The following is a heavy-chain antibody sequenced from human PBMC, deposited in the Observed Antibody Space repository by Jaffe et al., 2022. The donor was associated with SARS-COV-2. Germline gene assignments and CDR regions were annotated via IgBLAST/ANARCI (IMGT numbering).Heavy chain of an antibody. V-gene: IGHV3-33*01. CDR2: IWYDGSNK. D-gene: IGHD6-19*01. Sequence: QVQLVESGGGVVQPGRSLRLSCAASGFTFSSYGMHWVRQAPGKGLEWVAVIWYDGSNKYYADSVKGRFTISRDNSKNTLYLQMNSLRAEDTAVYYCARTRAVAAGGAFDYWGQGTLVTVSS. CDR1: GFTFSSYG. CDR3: ARTRAVAAGGAFDY. J-gene: IGHJ4*02.